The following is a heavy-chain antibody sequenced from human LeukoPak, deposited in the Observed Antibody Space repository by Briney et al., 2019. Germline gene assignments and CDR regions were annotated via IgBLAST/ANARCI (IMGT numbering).Heavy chain of an antibody. J-gene: IGHJ6*02. V-gene: IGHV3-21*01. D-gene: IGHD3-10*01. Sequence: GGSLRLSCAASGFTFSSYSMNWVRQAPGKGLEWVSSISSSSSYIYYADSVKGRFTISRDNAKNSLYLQMNSLRAEDTAVYYCARVLYGSGIYPGMDVWGQGTTVTVSS. CDR3: ARVLYGSGIYPGMDV. CDR1: GFTFSSYS. CDR2: ISSSSSYI.